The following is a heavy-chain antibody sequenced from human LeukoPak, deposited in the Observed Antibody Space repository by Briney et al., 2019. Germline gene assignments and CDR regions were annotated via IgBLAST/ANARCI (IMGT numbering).Heavy chain of an antibody. V-gene: IGHV4-39*07. CDR3: ATNTGTVFDY. CDR2: IFYSGST. J-gene: IGHJ4*02. Sequence: SETLSLTCTVSGGSISTSNYYWGWIRQPPGKGLEWIGNIFYSGSTYYSPSLKSRVTISLDTSRNQFSLKLNSVTAADTAVYYCATNTGTVFDYWGQGALVTVSS. CDR1: GGSISTSNYY. D-gene: IGHD7-27*01.